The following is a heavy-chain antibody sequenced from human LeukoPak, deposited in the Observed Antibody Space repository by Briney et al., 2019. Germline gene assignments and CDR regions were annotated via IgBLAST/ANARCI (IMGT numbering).Heavy chain of an antibody. V-gene: IGHV3-21*01. CDR1: GFTFDDYG. D-gene: IGHD2-2*02. CDR3: ARGPIPDY. Sequence: GGSLRLSCAASGFTFDDYGMSWVRQAPGKGLEWVSSINSDSSYIYYADSVKGRFTISRDNAKNLLYLQMSSLRAEDTAVYYCARGPIPDYWGQGTLVTVSS. J-gene: IGHJ4*02. CDR2: INSDSSYI.